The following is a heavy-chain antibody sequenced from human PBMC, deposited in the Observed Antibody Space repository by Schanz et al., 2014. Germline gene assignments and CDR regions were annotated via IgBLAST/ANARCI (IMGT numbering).Heavy chain of an antibody. J-gene: IGHJ4*02. CDR2: MNPNSGNP. CDR1: GYTFTSHG. D-gene: IGHD6-19*01. CDR3: ARGGYSSGWYDRDIAHFDY. V-gene: IGHV1-8*01. Sequence: QVQLVQSGAEVKKPGASVKVSCKASGYTFTSHGISWVRQAPGQGLEWLGWMNPNSGNPGFAQKFRGRVTMTRNTSMSTAYMELNSLTSEDTAVYYCARGGYSSGWYDRDIAHFDYWGQGTLVTVSS.